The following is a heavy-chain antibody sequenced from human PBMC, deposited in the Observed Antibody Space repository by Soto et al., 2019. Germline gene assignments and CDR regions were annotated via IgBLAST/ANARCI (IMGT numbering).Heavy chain of an antibody. Sequence: QVQLVESGGGVVQPGTSLRLSCVASGFTFSHYGMEWVRQAPGKGLEWVAVISFDGSIEYYADSVKGRFTISRDNSKCTLFLQMNSLRAEDTAMYYCAKDDSEYSNYWSSYDYWGHGTLVTVSS. D-gene: IGHD6-6*01. CDR3: AKDDSEYSNYWSSYDY. V-gene: IGHV3-30*18. CDR2: ISFDGSIE. CDR1: GFTFSHYG. J-gene: IGHJ4*01.